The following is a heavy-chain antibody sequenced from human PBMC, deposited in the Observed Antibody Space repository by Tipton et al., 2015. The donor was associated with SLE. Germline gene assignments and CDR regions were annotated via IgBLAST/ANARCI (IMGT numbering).Heavy chain of an antibody. V-gene: IGHV3-7*01. Sequence: SLRLSCAASGFTFSSYWMSWVRQAPGKGLEWVANIKQDGSEKYYVDSVKGRVTISRDNAKSSLYLQMNSLRAEDTAVYYCARIVVAATGAFDIWGQGARITVSS. J-gene: IGHJ3*02. CDR1: GFTFSSYW. CDR3: ARIVVAATGAFDI. CDR2: IKQDGSEK. D-gene: IGHD6-19*01.